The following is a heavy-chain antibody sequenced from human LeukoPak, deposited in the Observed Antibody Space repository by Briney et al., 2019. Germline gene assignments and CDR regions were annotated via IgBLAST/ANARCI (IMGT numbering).Heavy chain of an antibody. Sequence: SGGSLRLSCVASGFTFSAYGMHWVRQAPGKGLEWVAVISNDGDNKYYSNSVKGRFTISRDSSKNTLYLQMNSLRPEDTAVYSCAKDLTTLFLASDVWGRGTMVTVSS. V-gene: IGHV3-30*18. CDR3: AKDLTTLFLASDV. D-gene: IGHD4-11*01. J-gene: IGHJ3*01. CDR1: GFTFSAYG. CDR2: ISNDGDNK.